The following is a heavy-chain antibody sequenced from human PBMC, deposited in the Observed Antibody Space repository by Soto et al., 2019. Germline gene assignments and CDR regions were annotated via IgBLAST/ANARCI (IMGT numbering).Heavy chain of an antibody. D-gene: IGHD5-18*01. CDR2: ISYSGST. Sequence: LSLTCSVSGGSISSSFWSWIRQPPVKELEWIGYISYSGSTTYNPSLKSRITLSVDTSKNQFSLRVASVTAADTAVYYCARGHRAMEYYYYYGMDVWGQGTTVTVSS. J-gene: IGHJ6*02. V-gene: IGHV4-59*01. CDR3: ARGHRAMEYYYYYGMDV. CDR1: GGSISSSF.